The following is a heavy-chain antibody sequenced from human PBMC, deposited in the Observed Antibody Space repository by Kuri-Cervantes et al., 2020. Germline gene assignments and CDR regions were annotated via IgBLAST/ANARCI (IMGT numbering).Heavy chain of an antibody. CDR3: ARHSFGYYDSSGYYRVGGYFDY. V-gene: IGHV4-39*01. CDR1: GGSISSSSYY. CDR2: IYYSGST. Sequence: SETLSLTCTVSGGSISSSSYYWGWIRQPPGKGLEWIGSIYYSGSTYYNPSLKSRVTISVDTSKNQFSLKLSSVTAADTAVYYCARHSFGYYDSSGYYRVGGYFDYWGQGTLVTVSS. J-gene: IGHJ4*02. D-gene: IGHD3-22*01.